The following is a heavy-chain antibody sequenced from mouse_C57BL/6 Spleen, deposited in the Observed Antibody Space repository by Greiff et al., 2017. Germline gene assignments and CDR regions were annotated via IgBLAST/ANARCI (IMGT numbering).Heavy chain of an antibody. Sequence: EVQRVESEGGLVQPGSSMKLSCTASGFTFSDYYMAWVRQVPEKGLEWVANINYDGSSTYYLDSLKSRFIISRDNAKNNLYLQMSSLKYEDTATYYCARRWGYHWYFDVWGTGTTVTVSS. CDR2: INYDGSST. CDR3: ARRWGYHWYFDV. V-gene: IGHV5-16*01. D-gene: IGHD2-3*01. J-gene: IGHJ1*03. CDR1: GFTFSDYY.